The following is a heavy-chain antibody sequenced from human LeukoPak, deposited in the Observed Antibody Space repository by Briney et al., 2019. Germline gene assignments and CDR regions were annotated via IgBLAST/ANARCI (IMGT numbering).Heavy chain of an antibody. CDR1: GFTFSSYG. V-gene: IGHV3-30*02. D-gene: IGHD6-13*01. J-gene: IGHJ4*02. CDR2: IRYDGSNE. Sequence: GGSLRLSCAASGFTFSSYGMHWVRQAPGKGLEWVAFIRYDGSNEYYADSVKGRFTISRDNSKDTLYLQMNSLRPDDTAVYYCAKDSGSWSNYFDYWGQGTLVTVSS. CDR3: AKDSGSWSNYFDY.